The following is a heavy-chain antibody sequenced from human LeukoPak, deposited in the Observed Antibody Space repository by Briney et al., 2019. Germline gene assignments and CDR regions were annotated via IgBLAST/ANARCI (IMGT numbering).Heavy chain of an antibody. V-gene: IGHV3-23*01. CDR1: GFSFNNYA. CDR3: VKGGYDYVEVAYFDF. D-gene: IGHD5-12*01. J-gene: IGHJ4*02. CDR2: IIASSGST. Sequence: GGSLRLSCAASGFSFNNYAMSWVRQAPGKGLEWVSIIIASSGSTFYADSVKGRFTISRDNSKNTLYLQMNSLRVEDTAVYYCVKGGYDYVEVAYFDFWGQGTLVTISS.